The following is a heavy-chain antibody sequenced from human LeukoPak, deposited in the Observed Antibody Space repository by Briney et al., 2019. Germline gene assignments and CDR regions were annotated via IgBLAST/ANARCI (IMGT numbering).Heavy chain of an antibody. J-gene: IGHJ6*02. CDR1: GFTLRSYG. V-gene: IGHV3-33*01. CDR3: ARDGVVWFGELSRRYYGMDV. CDR2: MWNDGPNK. D-gene: IGHD3-10*01. Sequence: PGGSLRLSCAASGFTLRSYGMHWVRQAPGKGLEWVAVMWNDGPNKDYADSVQGRFIISRDNSKNTLYLQMNSLRAEDTAVYYCARDGVVWFGELSRRYYGMDVWGQGTTVAVSS.